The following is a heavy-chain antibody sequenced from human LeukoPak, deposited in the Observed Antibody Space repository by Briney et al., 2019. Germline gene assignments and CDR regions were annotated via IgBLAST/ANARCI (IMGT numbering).Heavy chain of an antibody. CDR1: GYTFTSYG. J-gene: IGHJ4*02. Sequence: GASVTVSCKASGYTFTSYGISWVRQAPGQGLEWMGWISAYNGNTNYARKLQGRVTMTTDTSTSTAYMELRSLRSDDTAVYYCARDLSETYYYDSSTDYWGQGTLVTVSS. D-gene: IGHD3-22*01. CDR3: ARDLSETYYYDSSTDY. V-gene: IGHV1-18*01. CDR2: ISAYNGNT.